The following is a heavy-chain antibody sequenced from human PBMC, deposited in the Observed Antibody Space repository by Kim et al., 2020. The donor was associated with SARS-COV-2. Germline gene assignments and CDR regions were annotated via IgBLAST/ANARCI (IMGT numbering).Heavy chain of an antibody. CDR3: SGVLPVELYMDV. J-gene: IGHJ6*03. D-gene: IGHD2-2*01. Sequence: YAAAVRGRLTISRDESKNTAYLQMNGLKTDDTAVYFCSGVLPVELYMDVWGKGTTVTVSS. V-gene: IGHV3-73*01.